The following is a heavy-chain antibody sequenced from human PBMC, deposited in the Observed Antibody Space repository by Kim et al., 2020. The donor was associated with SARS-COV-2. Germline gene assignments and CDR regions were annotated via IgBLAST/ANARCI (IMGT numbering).Heavy chain of an antibody. D-gene: IGHD1-26*01. CDR2: ISYDGSNK. CDR1: GFTFSSCA. V-gene: IGHV3-30-3*01. CDR3: ARDPLSLLLGLTYSYYGMDV. Sequence: GGSLRLSCAASGFTFSSCAMHWVRQAPGKGLEWVAVISYDGSNKNYADSVKGRFTISRDNSKNTLYLQMNSLRAEDTALYYCARDPLSLLLGLTYSYYGMDVWGEGATVTVSS. J-gene: IGHJ6*04.